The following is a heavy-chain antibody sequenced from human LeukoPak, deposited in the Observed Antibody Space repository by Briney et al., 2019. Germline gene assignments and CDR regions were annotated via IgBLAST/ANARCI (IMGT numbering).Heavy chain of an antibody. CDR2: IYYSGST. D-gene: IGHD5-24*01. CDR3: ATPGRDGYNSPFDY. J-gene: IGHJ4*02. CDR1: GGSISSSSYY. V-gene: IGHV4-39*01. Sequence: PSETLSLTCTVSGGSISSSSYYWGWIRQPPGKGLEWIGSIYYSGSTYYNPSLKSRVTISVDTSKNQFSLKLSSVTAADTAVYYCATPGRDGYNSPFDYWGQGTLVTVSS.